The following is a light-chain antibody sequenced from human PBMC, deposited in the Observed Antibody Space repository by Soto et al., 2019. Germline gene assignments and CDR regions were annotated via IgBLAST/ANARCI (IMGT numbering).Light chain of an antibody. V-gene: IGKV1-39*01. CDR2: SAS. CDR3: QQNYSPPLS. J-gene: IGKJ4*01. Sequence: DIQMTQSPSSLSASVGDRVTITCRTSQSISTYLSWFQQKPGEAPRLLMYSASSLPSGVPSRFIGSGSGTDFTLTISSLQPEDFATYYWQQNYSPPLSFGGGTKVEI. CDR1: QSISTY.